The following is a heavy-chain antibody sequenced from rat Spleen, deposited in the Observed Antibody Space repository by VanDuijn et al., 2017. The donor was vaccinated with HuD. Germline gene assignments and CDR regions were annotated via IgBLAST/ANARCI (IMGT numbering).Heavy chain of an antibody. CDR3: AREGGLITIAASDNWDTFDY. V-gene: IGHV2-41*01. CDR1: GFSLTSYN. Sequence: QVQLKESGPGLVQPSQTLSLTCTVAGFSLTSYNVHWVRQPPGRGLEWRGVIWNTGGTRYNSALKSRLSISKDTSKSQVFLKMNSLQTEDTATYFCAREGGLITIAASDNWDTFDYWGQGVMVTVSS. CDR2: IWNTGGT. D-gene: IGHD1-2*01. J-gene: IGHJ2*01.